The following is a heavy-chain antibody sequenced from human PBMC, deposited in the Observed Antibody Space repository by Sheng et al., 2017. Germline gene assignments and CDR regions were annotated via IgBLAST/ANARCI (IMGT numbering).Heavy chain of an antibody. CDR1: GGSFSGFY. CDR3: ARAPLSMRTRAWFDF. D-gene: IGHD1-1*01. V-gene: IGHV4-34*02. Sequence: QVQLQQWGAGLLKPSETLSLTCAVSGGSFSGFYWSWIRQSPGKGLEWIGEIDERGSTSYNPSLKSRSTMSVDTSKDQFSLRVRSVTAADTAVYYCARAPLSMRTRAWFDFWGQGTLVIVSS. J-gene: IGHJ4*02. CDR2: IDERGST.